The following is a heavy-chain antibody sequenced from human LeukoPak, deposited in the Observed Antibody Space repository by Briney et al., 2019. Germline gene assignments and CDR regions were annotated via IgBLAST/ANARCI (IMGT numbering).Heavy chain of an antibody. V-gene: IGHV3-21*01. CDR2: ISSSSSYI. J-gene: IGHJ4*02. CDR3: ARWSSSWYVEDY. Sequence: GGSLRVSCAASGFTFSSYSMNWVRQAPGKGLEWVSSISSSSSYIYYADSVKGRFTISRDNAKNSLYLQMNSLRAEDTAVYYCARWSSSWYVEDYWGQGTLVTVSS. CDR1: GFTFSSYS. D-gene: IGHD6-13*01.